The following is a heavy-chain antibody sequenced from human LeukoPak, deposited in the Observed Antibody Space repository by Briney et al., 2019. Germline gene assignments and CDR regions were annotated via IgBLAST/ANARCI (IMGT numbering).Heavy chain of an antibody. CDR1: GYTFTGYY. Sequence: ASVKVSCKASGYTFTGYYMHWVRQAPGQGLEWMGWINPNSGGTNYAQKFQGRVTMTRDTSISTAYMELSRLRSDDTAVYYCAREITMIVVVISSSAFDIWGQETMVTVSS. CDR3: AREITMIVVVISSSAFDI. D-gene: IGHD3-22*01. J-gene: IGHJ3*02. V-gene: IGHV1-2*02. CDR2: INPNSGGT.